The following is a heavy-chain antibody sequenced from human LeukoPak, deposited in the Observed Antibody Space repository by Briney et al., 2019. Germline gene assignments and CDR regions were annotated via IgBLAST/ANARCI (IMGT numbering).Heavy chain of an antibody. V-gene: IGHV4-39*01. CDR1: GGSISTSGYY. J-gene: IGHJ4*02. D-gene: IGHD2-8*02. Sequence: PSETLSLTCTVSGGSISTSGYYWGWIRQPQGRGWSGLEFYSGTTYYNQSLKSRVTISVDTSKNQFSLTVNSVTAADTAVYYCARSLGYCTGATCYSFDSWGQGTLVTVSS. CDR3: ARSLGYCTGATCYSFDS. CDR2: YSGTT.